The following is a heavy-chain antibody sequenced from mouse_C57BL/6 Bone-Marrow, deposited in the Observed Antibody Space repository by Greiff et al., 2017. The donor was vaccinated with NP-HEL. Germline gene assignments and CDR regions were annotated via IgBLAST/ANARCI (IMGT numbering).Heavy chain of an antibody. CDR2: ISSGGDYI. D-gene: IGHD2-5*01. CDR3: TRDYSSFHWYFDV. J-gene: IGHJ1*03. V-gene: IGHV5-9-1*02. CDR1: GFTFSSYA. Sequence: EVKVVESGEGLVKPGGSLKLSCAASGFTFSSYAMSWVRQTPEKRLEWVAYISSGGDYIYYADTVKGRFTISRDNARNTLYLQMSSLKSEDTAMYYCTRDYSSFHWYFDVWGTGTTVTVSA.